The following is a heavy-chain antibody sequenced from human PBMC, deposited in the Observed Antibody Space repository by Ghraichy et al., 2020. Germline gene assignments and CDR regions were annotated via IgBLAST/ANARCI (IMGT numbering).Heavy chain of an antibody. J-gene: IGHJ4*02. V-gene: IGHV4-59*12. CDR1: GGSISRYY. CDR3: ARGDYDFWSGYEGGYFDY. D-gene: IGHD3-3*01. Sequence: SETLSLTCTVSGGSISRYYWSWIRQPPGKGLEWIGYIHYSGSTNYNPSLKSRVTISLDTSKNQFSLKLSSVTAADTAVYYCARGDYDFWSGYEGGYFDYWGQGTQVTVSS. CDR2: IHYSGST.